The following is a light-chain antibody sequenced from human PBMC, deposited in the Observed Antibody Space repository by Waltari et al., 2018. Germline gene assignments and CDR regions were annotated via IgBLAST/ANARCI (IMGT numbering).Light chain of an antibody. Sequence: EIVMTQSPLSLPVTAGEPASISCRSSHSLLYSNGNNHLDWHLQKPWQSPQLLVYLGSTRAPGVADRFSGSGSGTDFTLKISRVEAEDVGVYYCMQTLQTPLTFGGGTKVEI. CDR3: MQTLQTPLT. CDR1: HSLLYSNGNNH. V-gene: IGKV2-28*01. J-gene: IGKJ4*01. CDR2: LGS.